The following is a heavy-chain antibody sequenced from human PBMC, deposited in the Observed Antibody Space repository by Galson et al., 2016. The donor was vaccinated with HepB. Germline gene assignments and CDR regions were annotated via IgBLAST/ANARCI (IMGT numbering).Heavy chain of an antibody. J-gene: IGHJ4*02. Sequence: SLRLSCAASGFTFSSSGMHWVRQAPGKGLEWVAIIWYDGSHIYYADSVKGRFTISRDNSKNTLYLQMNSLRAEDTAVYYCARDGGTARPLLLFDFWGQGTLVTASS. CDR1: GFTFSSSG. D-gene: IGHD6-6*01. V-gene: IGHV3-33*01. CDR3: ARDGGTARPLLLFDF. CDR2: IWYDGSHI.